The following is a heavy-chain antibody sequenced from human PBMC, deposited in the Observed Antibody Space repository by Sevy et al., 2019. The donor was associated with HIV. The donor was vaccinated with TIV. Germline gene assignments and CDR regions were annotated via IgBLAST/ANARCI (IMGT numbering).Heavy chain of an antibody. CDR2: IYWDDDK. CDR3: AHRLLSGSYGAFDI. V-gene: IGHV2-5*02. CDR1: GFSLSTSGVG. D-gene: IGHD1-26*01. J-gene: IGHJ3*02. Sequence: SGPTLVKPTQTLTLTCTFSGFSLSTSGVGVGWIRQPPGKALEWLALIYWDDDKRYSPSLKSRLTITKDTSKNQVVLNMTNMDPVDTATYYCAHRLLSGSYGAFDIWGQGTMVTVSS.